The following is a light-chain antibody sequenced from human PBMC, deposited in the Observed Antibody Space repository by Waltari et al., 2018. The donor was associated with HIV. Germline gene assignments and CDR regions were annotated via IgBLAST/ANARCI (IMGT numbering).Light chain of an antibody. J-gene: IGLJ2*01. CDR3: SSYTSSSTHVV. V-gene: IGLV2-14*03. CDR2: DVS. Sequence: QSALTQPASVSGSPGQSITISCTGTSSDVGGYNHVSWYQQHPGKAPKLRIYDVSNRPSGVSNRFSGSKSGNTASLTISGLQAEDEADYYCSSYTSSSTHVVFGGGTKLTVL. CDR1: SSDVGGYNH.